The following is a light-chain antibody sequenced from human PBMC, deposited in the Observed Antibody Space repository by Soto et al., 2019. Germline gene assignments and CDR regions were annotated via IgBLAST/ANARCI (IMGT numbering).Light chain of an antibody. J-gene: IGKJ4*01. V-gene: IGKV3-11*01. CDR3: QQRSNWRWLT. CDR1: QSISSY. CDR2: DAS. Sequence: EIVLTQSPATLSLSPGERATLSCRTSQSISSYLAWYQRKPGQAPRLLIYDASNRATGIPARFSGGGSGTDFTLTISSLEPEDFAVYYCQQRSNWRWLTFGGGTKVDI.